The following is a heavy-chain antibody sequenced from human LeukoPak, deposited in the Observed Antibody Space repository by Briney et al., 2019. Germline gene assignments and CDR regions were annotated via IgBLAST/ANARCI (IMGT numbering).Heavy chain of an antibody. Sequence: PGGSLRLSCAASGFTFSSYWMSWVRQAPGKGLEWVANIKQDGSEKYYVDSVKGRFTISRDNAKNSLYLQMNSLRAEDTAVYYCARLSDEAFYDFWSGYRDYWGQGTLITVSS. D-gene: IGHD3-3*01. CDR3: ARLSDEAFYDFWSGYRDY. CDR2: IKQDGSEK. V-gene: IGHV3-7*01. CDR1: GFTFSSYW. J-gene: IGHJ4*02.